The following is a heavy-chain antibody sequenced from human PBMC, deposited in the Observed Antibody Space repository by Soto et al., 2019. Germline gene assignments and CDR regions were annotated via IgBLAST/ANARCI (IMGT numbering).Heavy chain of an antibody. Sequence: PGESLKISCKGSGYSFTSYWIGWVRQMPGKGLEWMGIIYPGDSDTRYSPSFQGQVTISADKSISTAYLQWSSLKASDTAMYYCARRREDSSGWYHWFDPWGQGTLVTVS. D-gene: IGHD6-19*01. J-gene: IGHJ5*02. CDR2: IYPGDSDT. V-gene: IGHV5-51*01. CDR1: GYSFTSYW. CDR3: ARRREDSSGWYHWFDP.